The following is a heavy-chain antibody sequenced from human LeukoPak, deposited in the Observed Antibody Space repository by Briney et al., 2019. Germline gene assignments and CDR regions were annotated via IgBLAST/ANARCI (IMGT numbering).Heavy chain of an antibody. CDR3: ARDRCSGGSCSGFDP. Sequence: NPSETLSLTCTVSGGSISSGSYYWSWIRQPAGKGLEWIGRIYTSGSTNYNPSLKSRVTTSVDTSKNQFSLKLSSVTAADTAVYYCARDRCSGGSCSGFDPWGQGTLVTVSS. CDR1: GGSISSGSYY. CDR2: IYTSGST. V-gene: IGHV4-61*02. J-gene: IGHJ5*02. D-gene: IGHD2-15*01.